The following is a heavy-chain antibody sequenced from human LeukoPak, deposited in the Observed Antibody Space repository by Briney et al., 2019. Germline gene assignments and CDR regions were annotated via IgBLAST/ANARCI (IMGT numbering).Heavy chain of an antibody. D-gene: IGHD1-26*01. CDR1: GGSISSSSYY. J-gene: IGHJ4*02. CDR2: IYYSGST. V-gene: IGHV4-39*01. Sequence: SETLSLTCIVSGGSISSSSYYWGWIRQPPGKGLEWIGSIYYSGSTYYNPSLKSRVTISVDTSKNQFSLKLSSVTAADTAVYYCARHARSLGATPIPFDYWGQGTLVTVSS. CDR3: ARHARSLGATPIPFDY.